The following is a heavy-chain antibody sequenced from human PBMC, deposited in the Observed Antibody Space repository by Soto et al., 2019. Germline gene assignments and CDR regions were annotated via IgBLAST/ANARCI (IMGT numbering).Heavy chain of an antibody. CDR1: GNRFKHYW. V-gene: IGHV5-51*01. CDR3: VRRMKYSSTGEYFDY. J-gene: IGHJ4*01. CDR2: NYPGAVET. D-gene: IGHD6-19*01. Sequence: EAQTIFMTSPGNRFKHYWNGLGPPLRSIGLEWMRTNYPGAVETRYSPSFKDQVTMPADKSISTAYQQRSSLKASDTSMYYCVRRMKYSSTGEYFDYWGQGTMVTVYS.